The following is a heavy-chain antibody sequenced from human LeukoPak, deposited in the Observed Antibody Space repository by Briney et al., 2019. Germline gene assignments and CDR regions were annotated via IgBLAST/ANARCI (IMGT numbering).Heavy chain of an antibody. V-gene: IGHV6-1*01. CDR1: GDSVSSNSVA. CDR2: TYYRSKWYN. Sequence: SQTLSLTCAISGDSVSSNSVAWNWIRQSPSRGLEWLGRTYYRSKWYNDYAVSVKSRITVNPDTSKNQFSLQLNSVTPEDTAVYYRARGPTSMVHYYFDYWGQGTLVTVSS. D-gene: IGHD3-10*01. J-gene: IGHJ4*02. CDR3: ARGPTSMVHYYFDY.